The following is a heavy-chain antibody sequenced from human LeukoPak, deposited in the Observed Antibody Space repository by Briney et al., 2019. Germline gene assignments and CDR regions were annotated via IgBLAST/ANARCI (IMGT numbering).Heavy chain of an antibody. CDR2: ISGSGDST. V-gene: IGHV3-23*01. Sequence: GGSLRLSCSASGFIFRHYAVNWVRQSPGKGLEWASGISGSGDSTYYADSVKGRFTVSRDNSKNTLYLQMNSLTAADTAVYFCAKALGDWPTTLDYWGRGTLVTVSS. CDR3: AKALGDWPTTLDY. CDR1: GFIFRHYA. J-gene: IGHJ4*02. D-gene: IGHD3-16*01.